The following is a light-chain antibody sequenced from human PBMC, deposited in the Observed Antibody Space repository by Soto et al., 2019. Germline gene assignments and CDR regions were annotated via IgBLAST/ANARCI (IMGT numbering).Light chain of an antibody. CDR2: GNN. CDR3: QSFDSSLRGAV. J-gene: IGLJ2*01. CDR1: SSNIGAEYD. Sequence: QSVLTQPPSVSGAPGQRDTMSCTGSSSNIGAEYDVHWYQRLPGSAPKLLIYGNNNRPSGVPDRFSGSRSDSSASLAITGLQAEDEADYFCQSFDSSLRGAVFGGGTKLTVL. V-gene: IGLV1-40*01.